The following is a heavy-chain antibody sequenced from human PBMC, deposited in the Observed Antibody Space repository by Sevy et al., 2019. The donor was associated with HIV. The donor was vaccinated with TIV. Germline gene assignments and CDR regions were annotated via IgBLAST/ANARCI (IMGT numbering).Heavy chain of an antibody. Sequence: GGSLSLSCAASGFTFSSYAMSWVRQAPGAGLEWVSAMSSSGGSTYYADSVKGRFTISGDNSKNTLYLQMNSLRVEDTAVYSCAKDRWELLQGAFDIWGQGTMVTVSS. CDR3: AKDRWELLQGAFDI. D-gene: IGHD1-26*01. CDR2: MSSSGGST. J-gene: IGHJ3*02. V-gene: IGHV3-23*01. CDR1: GFTFSSYA.